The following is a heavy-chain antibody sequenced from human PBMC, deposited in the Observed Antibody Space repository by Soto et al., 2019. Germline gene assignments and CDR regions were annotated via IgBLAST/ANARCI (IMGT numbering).Heavy chain of an antibody. CDR1: GYIFTSYG. Sequence: GASVKVSCKASGYIFTSYGISWVRQAPGQGPEWMGWISAHKGDTNYAQKFQGRVTMTTDTFATTAYLELRSLRSDDTAVYYCVRDFQEGSNSDWPLDLWGQGTLVTVSS. CDR3: VRDFQEGSNSDWPLDL. J-gene: IGHJ5*02. CDR2: ISAHKGDT. V-gene: IGHV1-18*01. D-gene: IGHD6-19*01.